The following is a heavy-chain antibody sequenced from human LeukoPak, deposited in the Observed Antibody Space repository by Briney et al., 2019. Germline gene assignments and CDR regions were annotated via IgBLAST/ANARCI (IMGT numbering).Heavy chain of an antibody. Sequence: ASVKVSCKASGYTFTSYYMHWVRQAPGQGLEWMGWINPNSGGTNYAQKFQGRVTMTRDTSISTAYMELSRLRSDDTAVYYCARVVVRDYYYYMDVWGKGTTATVSS. CDR1: GYTFTSYY. CDR2: INPNSGGT. J-gene: IGHJ6*03. D-gene: IGHD2-15*01. CDR3: ARVVVRDYYYYMDV. V-gene: IGHV1-2*02.